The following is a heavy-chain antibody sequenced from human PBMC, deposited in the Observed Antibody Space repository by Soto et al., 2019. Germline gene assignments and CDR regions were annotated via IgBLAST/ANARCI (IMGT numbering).Heavy chain of an antibody. D-gene: IGHD4-17*01. CDR3: AKDMAYGGNSGPFDY. Sequence: EVQLVESGGVVVQPGGSLRLSCAASGFTFDDYTMHWVRQAPGKGLEWVSLIFWDGSNTHYADSVKGRFTISRDNRKKSLYLQMDRLRTEDTALYYRAKDMAYGGNSGPFDYWGQGTLVTVSS. CDR2: IFWDGSNT. J-gene: IGHJ4*02. CDR1: GFTFDDYT. V-gene: IGHV3-43*01.